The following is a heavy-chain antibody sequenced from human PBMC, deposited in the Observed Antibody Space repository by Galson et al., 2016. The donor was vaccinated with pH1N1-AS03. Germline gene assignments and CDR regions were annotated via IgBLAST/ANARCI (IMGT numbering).Heavy chain of an antibody. Sequence: NWIRQPPGKGLEWVGFIRSRTHGGTTMYAASVKGRFTISRDDFKSIAFLQVSSLQTEDSALYFCTRDTYYYDRSGYHVSWGQGTLVTVSS. V-gene: IGHV3-49*02. J-gene: IGHJ4*02. CDR2: IRSRTHGGTT. CDR3: TRDTYYYDRSGYHVS. D-gene: IGHD3-22*01.